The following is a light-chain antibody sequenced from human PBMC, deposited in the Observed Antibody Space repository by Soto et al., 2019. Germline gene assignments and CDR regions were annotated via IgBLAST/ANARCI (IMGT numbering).Light chain of an antibody. V-gene: IGKV3-11*01. CDR2: DSS. Sequence: EIVLTQSPVTLSLSPGERATLSCRASRSVNNFVAWYQEKPGQAPSLLIYDSSNRAYDIPVRFSGSGSGTDFTLTISSLEPEDFAVYYCHQRAGWPPTFGGGTRVEIK. CDR3: HQRAGWPPT. J-gene: IGKJ4*01. CDR1: RSVNNF.